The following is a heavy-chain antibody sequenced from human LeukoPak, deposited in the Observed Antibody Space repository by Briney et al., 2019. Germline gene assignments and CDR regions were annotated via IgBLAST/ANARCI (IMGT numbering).Heavy chain of an antibody. CDR2: IYYSGST. V-gene: IGHV4-59*08. CDR1: GGSISSYY. J-gene: IGHJ4*02. CDR3: ARRAGDGYYFDY. Sequence: PSETLSRTCTVSGGSISSYYWSWIRQPPGKGLEWIGYIYYSGSTNYNPSLKSRVTISVDTSKNQFSLKLSSVTAADTAVYYCARRAGDGYYFDYWGQGTLVTVSS. D-gene: IGHD5-24*01.